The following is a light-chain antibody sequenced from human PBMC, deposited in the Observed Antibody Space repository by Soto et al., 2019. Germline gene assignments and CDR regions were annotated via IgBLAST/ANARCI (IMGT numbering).Light chain of an antibody. V-gene: IGKV3-20*01. Sequence: ERVMTQSPTTLSVSPGERATLSCRASQSVSSNLAWYQQKPGQAPRLLIYGTSSRATGIPDRFSGSGSGTDFTLTIVRLEPEDFAVYFCQQYAGPPTTFGQGTLLEIK. CDR1: QSVSSN. J-gene: IGKJ5*01. CDR3: QQYAGPPTT. CDR2: GTS.